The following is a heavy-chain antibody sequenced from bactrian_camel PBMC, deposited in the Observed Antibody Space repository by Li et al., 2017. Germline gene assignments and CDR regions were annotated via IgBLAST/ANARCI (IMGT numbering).Heavy chain of an antibody. CDR3: AAGPSSSLSPLSCLNGLPD. D-gene: IGHD2*01. Sequence: HVQLVESGGRSVQVGGCLRLSCASSGYDARVASRCMGWFRQAPGKEREAVAHISTGAGNTAYADSVKGRFTVSKDDAKNTLYLHMNSLKPEDSAMYYCAAGPSSSLSPLSCLNGLPDWGRGTQVTVS. V-gene: IGHV3-2*01. J-gene: IGHJ4*01. CDR2: ISTGAGNT. CDR1: GYDARVASRC.